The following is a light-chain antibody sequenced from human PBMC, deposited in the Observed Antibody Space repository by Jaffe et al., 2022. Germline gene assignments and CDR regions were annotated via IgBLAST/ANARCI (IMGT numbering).Light chain of an antibody. Sequence: QSALTQPRSVSGSPGQSVTIACTGSSSDVGKYDYVSWYQQRPGKAPKLMIYDVNERPSGVPDRFSGSKSGNTASMTISGLQADDEADYYCCSYAGSYTYVFGSGTTVTVL. CDR3: CSYAGSYTYV. V-gene: IGLV2-11*01. J-gene: IGLJ1*01. CDR1: SSDVGKYDY. CDR2: DVN.